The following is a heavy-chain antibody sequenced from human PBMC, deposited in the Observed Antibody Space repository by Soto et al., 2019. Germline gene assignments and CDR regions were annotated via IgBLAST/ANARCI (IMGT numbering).Heavy chain of an antibody. J-gene: IGHJ6*02. CDR2: INSDGSST. V-gene: IGHV3-74*01. CDR3: AREDSSSWYNYYYGMDV. CDR1: GFTFSSYW. Sequence: GGSLRLSCAASGFTFSSYWMHWVRQAPGKGLVWVSRINSDGSSTSYADSVKGRFTISRDNAKNTLYLQMNSLRAEDTAVYYCAREDSSSWYNYYYGMDVWGQGTTVTVSS. D-gene: IGHD6-13*01.